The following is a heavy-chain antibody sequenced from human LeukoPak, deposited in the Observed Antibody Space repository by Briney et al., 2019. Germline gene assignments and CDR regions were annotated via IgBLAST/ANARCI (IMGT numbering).Heavy chain of an antibody. CDR3: AREASGSPDYFDS. D-gene: IGHD1-26*01. Sequence: PSETLSLTCAVYDGSFGAHYWSWIRQPPGKGLEWIGEIDHSGSTSYNPSLKSRVTISVATSKNQFSLKLNSVTAADTAVYYCAREASGSPDYFDSWGQGSLVTVSS. CDR1: DGSFGAHY. CDR2: IDHSGST. V-gene: IGHV4-34*01. J-gene: IGHJ4*02.